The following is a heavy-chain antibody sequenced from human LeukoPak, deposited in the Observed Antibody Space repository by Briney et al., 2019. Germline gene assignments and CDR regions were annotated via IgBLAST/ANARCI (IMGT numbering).Heavy chain of an antibody. D-gene: IGHD3-22*01. J-gene: IGHJ4*02. CDR1: EFTFSSYA. CDR3: AKHSGMIVVVPLDY. V-gene: IGHV3-23*01. Sequence: PGGSLRLSCAASEFTFSSYAMSWVRQAPGKGLEWVSAISGSGGSTYYADSVKGRFTISRDNSKNTLYLQMNSLRAEDTAVYYCAKHSGMIVVVPLDYWGQGTLVTVSS. CDR2: ISGSGGST.